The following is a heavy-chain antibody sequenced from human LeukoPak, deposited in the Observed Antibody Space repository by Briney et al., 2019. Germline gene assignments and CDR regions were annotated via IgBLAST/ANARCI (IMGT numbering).Heavy chain of an antibody. Sequence: GGSLRLSCAASGFTFDDYAMHWVRQAPGKGLEWVSGISWNSGSIGYADSVKGRFTISRDNAKNCLYLQMNSLRAEDTALYYCAKEASRSGLDYWGQGTLVTVSS. CDR3: AKEASRSGLDY. CDR2: ISWNSGSI. J-gene: IGHJ4*02. V-gene: IGHV3-9*01. D-gene: IGHD6-19*01. CDR1: GFTFDDYA.